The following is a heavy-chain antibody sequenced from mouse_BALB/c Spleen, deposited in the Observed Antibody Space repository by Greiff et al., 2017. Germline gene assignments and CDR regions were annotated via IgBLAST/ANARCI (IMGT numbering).Heavy chain of an antibody. J-gene: IGHJ3*01. CDR3: ARDRGYGSSSWFAY. CDR2: IRNKANGYTT. CDR1: GFTFTDYY. D-gene: IGHD1-1*01. V-gene: IGHV7-3*02. Sequence: EVHLVESGGGLVQPGGSLRLSCATSGFTFTDYYMSWVRQPPGKALEWLGFIRNKANGYTTEYSASVKGRFTISRDNSQSILYLQMNTLRAEDSATYYCARDRGYGSSSWFAYWGQGTLVTVSA.